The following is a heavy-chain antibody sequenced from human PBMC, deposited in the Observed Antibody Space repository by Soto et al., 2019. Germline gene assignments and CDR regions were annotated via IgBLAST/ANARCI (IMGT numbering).Heavy chain of an antibody. J-gene: IGHJ5*02. CDR3: ARENWHRSSSRGAWFDP. V-gene: IGHV3-21*01. Sequence: GGSLRLSCAASGFTFSSYSMNWVRQAPGKGLEWVSSISSSSSYIYYADSVKGRFTISRDNAKNSLYLQMNSLRAEDTAVYYCARENWHRSSSRGAWFDPWGQGTLVTVSS. D-gene: IGHD6-13*01. CDR2: ISSSSSYI. CDR1: GFTFSSYS.